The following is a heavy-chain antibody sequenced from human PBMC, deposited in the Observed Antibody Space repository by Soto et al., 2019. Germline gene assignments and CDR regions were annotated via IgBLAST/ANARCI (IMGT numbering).Heavy chain of an antibody. D-gene: IGHD6-19*01. V-gene: IGHV4-31*03. Sequence: QVQLQESGPGLVKPSQTLSLTCTVSGVSISSGGYFWTWIRQFPGKGLEWIGNISSSGSTSYNPSFTSRVTISGDTSENQFSLKVTSVTAADTAFYFWARRGYSGGWPAQDFNDWDQGTLVTFSS. J-gene: IGHJ4*02. CDR3: ARRGYSGGWPAQDFND. CDR1: GVSISSGGYF. CDR2: ISSSGST.